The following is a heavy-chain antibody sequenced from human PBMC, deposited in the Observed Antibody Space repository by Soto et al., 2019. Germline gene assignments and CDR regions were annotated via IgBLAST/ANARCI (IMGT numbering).Heavy chain of an antibody. CDR1: GGSISSGGYS. D-gene: IGHD2-2*01. CDR2: IYHSGST. J-gene: IGHJ6*02. CDR3: ARFGHPQRKDYYGMDV. V-gene: IGHV4-30-2*01. Sequence: SETLSLTCAVSGGSISSGGYSWSWIRQPPGKGLEWIGYIYHSGSTYYNPSLKSRVTISVDRSKNQFSLKLSSVTAADTAVYYCARFGHPQRKDYYGMDVWGQGTTVTVSS.